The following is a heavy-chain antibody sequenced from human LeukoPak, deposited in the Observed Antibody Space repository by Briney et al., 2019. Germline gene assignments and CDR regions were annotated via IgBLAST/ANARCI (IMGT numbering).Heavy chain of an antibody. Sequence: PSETLSLTCAVYGGSFSGYYWSWIRQPPGKGLEWIGEINHSGSTNYNPSLKSRVTISVDTSKNQFSLKLSSVTAADTAVYYCASRGGWLLYYYCGMDVWGQGTTVTVSS. D-gene: IGHD3-9*01. V-gene: IGHV4-34*01. CDR1: GGSFSGYY. CDR2: INHSGST. CDR3: ASRGGWLLYYYCGMDV. J-gene: IGHJ6*02.